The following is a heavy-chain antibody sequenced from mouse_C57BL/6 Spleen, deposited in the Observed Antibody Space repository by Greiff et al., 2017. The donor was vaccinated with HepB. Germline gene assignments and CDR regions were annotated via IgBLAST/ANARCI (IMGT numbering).Heavy chain of an antibody. Sequence: EVNVVESGGDLVKPGGSLKLSCAASGFTFSSYGMSWVRQTPDKRLEWVATISSGGSYTYYPDSVKGRFTISRDNAKNTLYLQMSSLKSEDTAMYYCARWSPAFDYWGQGTTLTVSS. V-gene: IGHV5-6*01. J-gene: IGHJ2*01. CDR3: ARWSPAFDY. CDR1: GFTFSSYG. CDR2: ISSGGSYT.